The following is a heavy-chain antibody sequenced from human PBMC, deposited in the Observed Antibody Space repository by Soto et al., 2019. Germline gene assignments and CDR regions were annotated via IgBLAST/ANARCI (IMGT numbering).Heavy chain of an antibody. CDR3: ARDTFGGVNELHYYYYMDV. CDR1: GFTVSSNY. D-gene: IGHD3-16*01. J-gene: IGHJ6*03. V-gene: IGHV3-66*01. CDR2: IYSGGST. Sequence: GGSLRLSCAASGFTVSSNYMSWVRQAPGKGLEWVSVIYSGGSTYYADSVKGRFTISRDNSKNTLYLQMNSLRAEDTAVYYCARDTFGGVNELHYYYYMDVWGKGTTVTVSS.